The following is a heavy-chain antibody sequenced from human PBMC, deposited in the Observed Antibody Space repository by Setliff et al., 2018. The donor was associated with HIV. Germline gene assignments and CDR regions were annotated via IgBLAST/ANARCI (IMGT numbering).Heavy chain of an antibody. J-gene: IGHJ4*02. CDR1: GASITSSY. CDR2: IYYSGDS. V-gene: IGHV4-59*08. CDR3: ARFARDPTD. Sequence: KPSETLSLTCTVSGASITSSYWTWIRQSPGRGLEYLGYIYYSGDSNYSPSLKSRLSMSLDASTSQFSLRLNSLTAADTAMYYCARFARDPTDWGRGILVTVSS.